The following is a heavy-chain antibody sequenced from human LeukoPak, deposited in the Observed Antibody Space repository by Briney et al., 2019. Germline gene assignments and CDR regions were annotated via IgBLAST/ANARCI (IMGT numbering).Heavy chain of an antibody. CDR3: ARGYSSGWYFFDYYYMDV. V-gene: IGHV3-33*01. CDR2: IWYDGSNK. J-gene: IGHJ6*03. D-gene: IGHD6-19*01. Sequence: GSLRLSCAASGFTFSSYGMHRVRQAPGKGLEWVAVIWYDGSNKYYADSVKGRFTISRDNSKNTLYLQMNSLRAEDTAVYYCARGYSSGWYFFDYYYMDVWGKGTTVTVSS. CDR1: GFTFSSYG.